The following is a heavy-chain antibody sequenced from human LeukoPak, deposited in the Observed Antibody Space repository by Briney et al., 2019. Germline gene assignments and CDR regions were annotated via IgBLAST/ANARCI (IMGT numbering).Heavy chain of an antibody. Sequence: GGSLRLSCAASGFTFSSYAMHWVRQAPGKGLGWVAVISYDGSNKYYADSVKGRFTISRDNSKNTLYLQMNSLRGEDTAVYYCARDGSSSWYYYYYMDVWGKGTTVTVSS. J-gene: IGHJ6*03. CDR1: GFTFSSYA. CDR2: ISYDGSNK. D-gene: IGHD6-13*01. V-gene: IGHV3-30-3*01. CDR3: ARDGSSSWYYYYYMDV.